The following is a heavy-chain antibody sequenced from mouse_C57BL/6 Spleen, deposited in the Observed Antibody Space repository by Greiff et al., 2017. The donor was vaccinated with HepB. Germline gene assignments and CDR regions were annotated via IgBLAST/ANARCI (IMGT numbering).Heavy chain of an antibody. V-gene: IGHV2-2*01. CDR1: GFSLTSYG. Sequence: VKLVESGPGLVQPSQSLSITCTVSGFSLTSYGVHWVRQSPGKGLEWLGVIWSGGSTDYNAAFISRLSISKDNSKSQVFFKMNSLQADDTAIYYCARNDGYYYDAMDYWGQGTSVTVSS. J-gene: IGHJ4*01. D-gene: IGHD2-3*01. CDR2: IWSGGST. CDR3: ARNDGYYYDAMDY.